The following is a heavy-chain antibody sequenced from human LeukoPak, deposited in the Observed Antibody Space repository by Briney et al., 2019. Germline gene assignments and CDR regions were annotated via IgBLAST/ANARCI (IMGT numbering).Heavy chain of an antibody. CDR2: ISSSSSYI. Sequence: GGSLRLSCAASGFTFSSYSMNWVRQAPGKGLEWVSSISSSSSYIYYADSVKDRFTISRDNAKNSLYLQMNSLRAEDTAVYYCARDYYDSSGYYYVVGRVYWGQGTLVTVSS. V-gene: IGHV3-21*01. J-gene: IGHJ4*02. CDR1: GFTFSSYS. CDR3: ARDYYDSSGYYYVVGRVY. D-gene: IGHD3-22*01.